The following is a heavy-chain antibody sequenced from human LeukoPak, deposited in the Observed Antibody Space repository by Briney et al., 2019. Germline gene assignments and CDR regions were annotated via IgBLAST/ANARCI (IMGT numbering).Heavy chain of an antibody. CDR3: ARSQDGYYYYGMDV. J-gene: IGHJ6*02. CDR1: GGSISSYY. Sequence: SETLSLTCTVSGGSISSYYWSWIRQPPGKGLEWIGYIYYSGGTNYNPSLKSRVTISVDTSKNQFSLKLSSVTAADTAVYYCARSQDGYYYYGMDVWGQGTTVTVSS. CDR2: IYYSGGT. V-gene: IGHV4-59*08.